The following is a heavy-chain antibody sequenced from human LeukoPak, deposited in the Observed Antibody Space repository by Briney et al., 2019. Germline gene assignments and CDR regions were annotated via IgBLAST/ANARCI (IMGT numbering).Heavy chain of an antibody. CDR1: GGSISSSSYY. D-gene: IGHD6-13*01. CDR3: ARERIAAAGPFDY. V-gene: IGHV4-39*07. Sequence: SETLSLTCTVSGGSISSSSYYWGWIRQPPGKGLEWIGRIYTSGSTNYNPSLKSRVTMSVDTSKNQFSLKLSSVTAADTAVYYCARERIAAAGPFDYWGQGTLVTVSS. J-gene: IGHJ4*02. CDR2: IYTSGST.